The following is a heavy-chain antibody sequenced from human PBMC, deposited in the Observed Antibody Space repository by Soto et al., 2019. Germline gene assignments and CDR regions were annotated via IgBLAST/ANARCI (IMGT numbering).Heavy chain of an antibody. J-gene: IGHJ4*02. V-gene: IGHV1-46*01. CDR2: INPSDRST. CDR1: GYTFTSYF. Sequence: ASVKVSCKASGYTFTSYFMHWVRQAPGQGLEWMGIINPSDRSTSYAQKFQGRVTMTRDTSTSTVYMEMRSLRSEDTAVYYCATENCSGGSCYGGRFDYWGQGTLVTVSS. CDR3: ATENCSGGSCYGGRFDY. D-gene: IGHD2-15*01.